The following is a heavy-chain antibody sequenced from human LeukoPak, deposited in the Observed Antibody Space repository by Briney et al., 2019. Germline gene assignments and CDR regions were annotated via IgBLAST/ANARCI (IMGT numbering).Heavy chain of an antibody. CDR1: GFTFSSYS. J-gene: IGHJ4*02. Sequence: GGSLRLXCAASGFTFSSYSMNWVRRAPGKGLEWVSSISSSSSYIYYADSVKGRFTISRDNAKNSLYLQMNSLRAEDTAVYYCARGLAVAGAIIDYWGQGTLVTVSS. V-gene: IGHV3-21*01. D-gene: IGHD6-19*01. CDR3: ARGLAVAGAIIDY. CDR2: ISSSSSYI.